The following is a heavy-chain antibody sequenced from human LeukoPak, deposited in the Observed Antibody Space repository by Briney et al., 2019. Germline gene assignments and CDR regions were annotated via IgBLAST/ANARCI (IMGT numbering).Heavy chain of an antibody. V-gene: IGHV3-21*01. CDR2: ISSSSSYI. CDR3: ARAPRYCSSTSCYGPRYYYGMDV. D-gene: IGHD2-2*01. J-gene: IGHJ6*02. Sequence: GGSLRLSCAASGFTFSSYSMNWVRQAPGEGLEWVSSISSSSSYIYYADSVKGRFTISRDNAKNSLYLQMNSLRAEDTAVYYCARAPRYCSSTSCYGPRYYYGMDVWGQGTTVTVSS. CDR1: GFTFSSYS.